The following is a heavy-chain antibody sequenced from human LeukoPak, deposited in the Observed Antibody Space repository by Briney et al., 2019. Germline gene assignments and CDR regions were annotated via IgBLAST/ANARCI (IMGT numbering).Heavy chain of an antibody. CDR3: AKYVRLGDYYYYYMDV. V-gene: IGHV1-69*13. CDR1: GGTFSSYA. CDR2: IIPIFGTA. J-gene: IGHJ6*03. D-gene: IGHD3-16*01. Sequence: ASVKVSCKASGGTFSSYAISWVRQAPGQGLEWMGGIIPIFGTANYAQKFQGRVTITADESTSTAYMELSSLRSEDTAVYYCAKYVRLGDYYYYYMDVWGKGTTVTVSS.